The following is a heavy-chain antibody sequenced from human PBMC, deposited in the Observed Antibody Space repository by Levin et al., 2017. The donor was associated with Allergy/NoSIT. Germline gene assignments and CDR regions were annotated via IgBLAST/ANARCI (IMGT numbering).Heavy chain of an antibody. Sequence: SETLSLTCTVSGGSISSYYWSWIRQPPGKGLEWIGYIYYSGSTNYNPSLKSRVTISVDTSKNQFSLKLSSVTAADTAVYYCARHGYSGYDEIIYFDYWGQGTLVTVSS. J-gene: IGHJ4*02. D-gene: IGHD5-12*01. CDR1: GGSISSYY. V-gene: IGHV4-59*08. CDR2: IYYSGST. CDR3: ARHGYSGYDEIIYFDY.